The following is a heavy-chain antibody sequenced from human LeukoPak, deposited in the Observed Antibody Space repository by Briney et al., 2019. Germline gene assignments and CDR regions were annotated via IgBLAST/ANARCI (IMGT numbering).Heavy chain of an antibody. V-gene: IGHV4-59*01. CDR2: IYYSGST. CDR3: ARGRYCSSTSCYGFDP. Sequence: SETLSLTCTVSGGSISSYYWSWIRQPPGKGLGWIGYIYYSGSTNYNPSLKSRVTISVDTSKNQFSLKLSSVTAADTAVYYCARGRYCSSTSCYGFDPWGQGTLVTVSS. J-gene: IGHJ5*02. CDR1: GGSISSYY. D-gene: IGHD2-2*01.